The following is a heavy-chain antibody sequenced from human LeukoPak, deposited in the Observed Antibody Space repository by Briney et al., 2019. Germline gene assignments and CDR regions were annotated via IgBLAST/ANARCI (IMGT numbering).Heavy chain of an antibody. CDR1: GGSFSGYY. J-gene: IGHJ4*02. V-gene: IGHV4-34*01. CDR3: ARGSRIAADGDSDY. Sequence: SETLSLTCAVYGGSFSGYYWSWIRQPPGKGLEWIGEINHSGSTNYNPSLKSRVTISVDTSKNQFSLKLSSVTAADTAVYYCARGSRIAADGDSDYWGQGTLVTVSS. D-gene: IGHD6-25*01. CDR2: INHSGST.